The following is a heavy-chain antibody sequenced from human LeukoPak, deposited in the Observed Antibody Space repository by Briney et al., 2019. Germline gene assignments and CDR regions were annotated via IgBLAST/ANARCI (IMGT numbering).Heavy chain of an antibody. CDR1: GGSISSSSYY. J-gene: IGHJ4*02. D-gene: IGHD3-3*01. Sequence: PSETLSLTCTVSGGSISSSSYYWGWIRQPPGKGLEWIGSIYYSGSTYYNPSLKSRVTISVDTSKNQFSLKLSSVTAADTAAYYCARHRAVYYDFWSGYYPSDYFDYWGQGTLVTVSS. V-gene: IGHV4-39*01. CDR3: ARHRAVYYDFWSGYYPSDYFDY. CDR2: IYYSGST.